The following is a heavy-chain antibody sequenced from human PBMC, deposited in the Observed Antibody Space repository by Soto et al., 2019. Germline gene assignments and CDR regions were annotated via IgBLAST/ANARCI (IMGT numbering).Heavy chain of an antibody. CDR1: GGTFSSYA. V-gene: IGHV1-8*02. CDR3: YIAAAGGFDY. J-gene: IGHJ4*02. Sequence: GASVKVSCKASGGTFSSYAISWVRQATGQGLEWMGWMNPNSGNTGYAQKFQGRVTMTRNTSISTAYMELSSLRSEDTAVYYCYIAAAGGFDYWGQGTLVNVSS. CDR2: MNPNSGNT. D-gene: IGHD6-13*01.